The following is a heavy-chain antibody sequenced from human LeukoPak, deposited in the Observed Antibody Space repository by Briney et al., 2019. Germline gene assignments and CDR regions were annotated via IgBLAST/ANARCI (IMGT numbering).Heavy chain of an antibody. CDR3: ARTGKRSGYDKGVGYYFDY. Sequence: SETLSLTCTVSGGSISSYYWSWIRQPAGKGLEWIGRIYTSGSTNYNPSLKSRVTMSVDTSENQFSLKLSSVTAADTAVYYCARTGKRSGYDKGVGYYFDYWGQGTLVTVSS. V-gene: IGHV4-4*07. D-gene: IGHD5-12*01. CDR2: IYTSGST. J-gene: IGHJ4*02. CDR1: GGSISSYY.